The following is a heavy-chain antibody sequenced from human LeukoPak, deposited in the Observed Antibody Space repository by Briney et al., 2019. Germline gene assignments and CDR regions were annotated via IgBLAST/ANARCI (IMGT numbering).Heavy chain of an antibody. CDR1: GFTFDDYD. V-gene: IGHV3-23*01. Sequence: GGSLRLSCAASGFTFDDYDISWVRQAPGKGLEWVSAISGSGGSTYYADSVKGRFTISRDNSKNTLYLQMNSLRAEDTAVYYCARRGTMIVKEDYWGQGTLVTVSS. CDR2: ISGSGGST. J-gene: IGHJ4*02. CDR3: ARRGTMIVKEDY. D-gene: IGHD3-22*01.